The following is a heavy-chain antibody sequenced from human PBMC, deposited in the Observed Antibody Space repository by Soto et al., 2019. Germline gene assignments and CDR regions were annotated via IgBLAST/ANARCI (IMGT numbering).Heavy chain of an antibody. V-gene: IGHV3-21*01. J-gene: IGHJ3*01. D-gene: IGHD3-10*01. CDR2: IGSSSSHI. CDR3: ARGSKYFYGSGKDDAFDV. Sequence: GGSLRLSCAAAGFTFSYNTMYWVRQAPGKGLEWVSTIGSSSSHIYYVDSVDGRFTVSRDNVKKSLYLQMDSLRAEDTALYYCARGSKYFYGSGKDDAFDVWGQGTMVTVSS. CDR1: GFTFSYNT.